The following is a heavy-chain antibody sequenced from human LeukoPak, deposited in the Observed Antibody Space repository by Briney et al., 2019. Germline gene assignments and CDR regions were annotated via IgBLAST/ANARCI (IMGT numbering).Heavy chain of an antibody. D-gene: IGHD5-18*01. V-gene: IGHV3-23*01. J-gene: IGHJ4*02. CDR2: ISGSGGST. CDR1: GFTFSSYA. CDR3: AKGSQDIQLWLLEFDY. Sequence: GGSLRLSCAASGFTFSSYAMSWVRQAPGKGLEWVSAISGSGGSTYYADSVKGRFTISRDNSKNTLYLQMNSLRAVDTAVYYCAKGSQDIQLWLLEFDYWGQGTLVTVSS.